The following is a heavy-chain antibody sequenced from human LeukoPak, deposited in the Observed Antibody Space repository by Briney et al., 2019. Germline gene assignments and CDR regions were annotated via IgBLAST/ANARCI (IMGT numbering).Heavy chain of an antibody. CDR1: GFTFSSYG. J-gene: IGHJ6*02. Sequence: GGSLRLSCAASGFTFSSYGMHWVRQAPGKGLEWVAVISYDGSNKYYADSVKGRFTISRDNSKNTLYLQMNSLRAEDTAVYYCAKDVADYYGMDVWGQGTTVTVSS. D-gene: IGHD2-21*01. CDR3: AKDVADYYGMDV. CDR2: ISYDGSNK. V-gene: IGHV3-30*18.